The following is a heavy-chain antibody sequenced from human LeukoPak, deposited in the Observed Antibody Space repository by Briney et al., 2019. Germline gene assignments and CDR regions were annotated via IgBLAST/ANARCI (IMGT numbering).Heavy chain of an antibody. V-gene: IGHV4-4*07. CDR3: ATKSGSPYYYYMDV. Sequence: SETLSLTCTVSGGSISSYYWSWIRQPAGKGLEWIGRIYTSGSTNYNPSLKSRVTMSVDTPKNQFSLKLSSVTAADTAVYYCATKSGSPYYYYMDVWGKGTTVTVSS. CDR1: GGSISSYY. J-gene: IGHJ6*03. CDR2: IYTSGST. D-gene: IGHD1-26*01.